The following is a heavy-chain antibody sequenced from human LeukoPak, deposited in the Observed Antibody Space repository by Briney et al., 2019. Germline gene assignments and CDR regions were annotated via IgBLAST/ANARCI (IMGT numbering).Heavy chain of an antibody. CDR3: AGLRSTVAWASFDY. CDR1: GSISSYY. J-gene: IGHJ4*02. CDR2: SYFTGNP. Sequence: SETLSLTCIVSGSISSYYWTWIRQPPGKGLEWIGHSYFTGNPNYNPSLKSRVTISVDPPKNQFSLNLTSVTAADTAVYYCAGLRSTVAWASFDYWGQGILVTVPS. V-gene: IGHV4-59*08. D-gene: IGHD4-23*01.